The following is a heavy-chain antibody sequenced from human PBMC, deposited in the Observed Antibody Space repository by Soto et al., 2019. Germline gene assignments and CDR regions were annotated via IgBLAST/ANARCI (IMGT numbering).Heavy chain of an antibody. V-gene: IGHV3-30*02. CDR2: IWYDGSNK. Sequence: GGSLRLSCAASGFTFSSYGMHWVRQAPGKGLEWVAVIWYDGSNKYYADSVKGRFTISRDNSKNTVYLQIINLRPGDTAIYYCLNFKDTEYTEIDTLYWG. CDR1: GFTFSSYG. CDR3: LNFKDTEYTEIDTLY. D-gene: IGHD2-15*01. J-gene: IGHJ4*01.